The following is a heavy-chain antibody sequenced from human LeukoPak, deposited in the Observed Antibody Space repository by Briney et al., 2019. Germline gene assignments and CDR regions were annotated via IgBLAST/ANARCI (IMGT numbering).Heavy chain of an antibody. J-gene: IGHJ4*02. V-gene: IGHV4-39*01. CDR3: ARAGLGRFLRILDY. CDR1: GGSISSSSYY. D-gene: IGHD3-16*01. CDR2: IYYSGST. Sequence: PSETLSLTCTVSGGSISSSSYYWGWIRQPPGKGLEWIGSIYYSGSTYYNPSLKSRVTISVDTSKNQFSLKLSSVTAADTAVYYCARAGLGRFLRILDYWGQGTLVTVSS.